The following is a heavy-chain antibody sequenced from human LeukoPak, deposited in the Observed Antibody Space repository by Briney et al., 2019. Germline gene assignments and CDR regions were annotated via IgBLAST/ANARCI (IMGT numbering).Heavy chain of an antibody. CDR1: GGSFSGYY. Sequence: PSETLSLTCAVYGGSFSGYYWSWIRQPPGKGLEWIGEINHSGSTNYNPSLKSRVTISVDTSKNQFSLKLSSVTAADTAVYYCARRVWKDHYYMDVWGKGTTVTVSS. D-gene: IGHD1-1*01. V-gene: IGHV4-34*01. CDR2: INHSGST. J-gene: IGHJ6*03. CDR3: ARRVWKDHYYMDV.